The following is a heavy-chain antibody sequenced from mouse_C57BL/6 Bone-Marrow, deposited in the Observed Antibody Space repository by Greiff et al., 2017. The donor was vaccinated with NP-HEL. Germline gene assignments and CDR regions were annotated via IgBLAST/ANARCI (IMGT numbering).Heavy chain of an antibody. CDR2: IYPRSGNT. CDR3: AKGDGCFDY. J-gene: IGHJ2*01. Sequence: VKLQESGAELARPGASVKLSCKASGYTFTSYGISWVKQRTGQGLEWIGEIYPRSGNTYYNEKFKGKATLTADKSSSTAYMELRSLTSEDSAVYFCAKGDGCFDYWGQGTTLTVSS. D-gene: IGHD2-3*01. CDR1: GYTFTSYG. V-gene: IGHV1-81*01.